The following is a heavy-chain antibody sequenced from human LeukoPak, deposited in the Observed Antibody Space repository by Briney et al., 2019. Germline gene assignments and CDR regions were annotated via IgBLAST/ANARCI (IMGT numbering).Heavy chain of an antibody. D-gene: IGHD3-3*01. Sequence: GGSLRLSCAASGFTFSDYYMSWIRQAPGKGLEWVANIKQDGSEKYYVDSVKGRFTISRDNAKNSLYLQMNSLRAEDTAVYYCARDRNTDFWSGYYTNYFDYWGQGTLVTVSS. CDR3: ARDRNTDFWSGYYTNYFDY. J-gene: IGHJ4*02. CDR2: IKQDGSEK. CDR1: GFTFSDYY. V-gene: IGHV3-7*01.